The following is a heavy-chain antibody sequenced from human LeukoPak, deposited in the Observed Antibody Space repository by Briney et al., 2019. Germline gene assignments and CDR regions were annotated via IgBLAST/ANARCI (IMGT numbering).Heavy chain of an antibody. V-gene: IGHV4-61*02. CDR1: GGSISSGSYY. CDR3: AREIMITFGGVRFDP. J-gene: IGHJ5*02. Sequence: SETLSLTCTVSGGSISSGSYYWSWIRQPAGKGLEWIGRIYTSGGTNYNPSLKSRVTISVDTSKNQFSLKLSSVTAADTAVYYCAREIMITFGGVRFDPWGQGTLVTVSS. D-gene: IGHD3-16*01. CDR2: IYTSGGT.